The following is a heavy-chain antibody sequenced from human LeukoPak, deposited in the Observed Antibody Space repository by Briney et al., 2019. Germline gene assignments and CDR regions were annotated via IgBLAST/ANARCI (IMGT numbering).Heavy chain of an antibody. CDR3: ARVGPGHDFWSGYFDY. CDR1: GYTFTSYA. Sequence: ASVKVSCKASGYTFTSYAMHWVRQAPGQRLEWMGWINAGNGNTKYSQKFQGRVTITRDTSASTAYMELSSLRSEDTAVYYCARVGPGHDFWSGYFDYWGQGTLVTVSS. CDR2: INAGNGNT. J-gene: IGHJ4*02. D-gene: IGHD3-3*01. V-gene: IGHV1-3*01.